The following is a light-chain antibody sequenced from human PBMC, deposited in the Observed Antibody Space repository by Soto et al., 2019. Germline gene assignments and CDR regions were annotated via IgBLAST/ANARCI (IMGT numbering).Light chain of an antibody. CDR1: KSVSSYS. Sequence: ENVLTQSPGTLSLSPGERSTLSCSTSKSVSSYSLAWYQQKPGQAPRLVMYGTSNRATGIPDRFSGSGSGTDFTLTISRLEPEDFAVYYCQQYGTSPRTFGQGTKVDIK. V-gene: IGKV3-20*01. CDR2: GTS. J-gene: IGKJ1*01. CDR3: QQYGTSPRT.